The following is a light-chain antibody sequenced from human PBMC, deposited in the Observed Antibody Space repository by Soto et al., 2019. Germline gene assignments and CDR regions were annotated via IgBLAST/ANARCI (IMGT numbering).Light chain of an antibody. CDR3: SSYTSSSTYV. Sequence: QSVLTQPASVSGSPGQSITISCTGTSSDVGGYNSVSWYQQLPGKAPKLMICDVSNRPSGVSNRFSGSKSGNTASLTISGLQAEDESDYYCSSYTSSSTYVFGTGTKLTVL. CDR2: DVS. J-gene: IGLJ1*01. CDR1: SSDVGGYNS. V-gene: IGLV2-14*01.